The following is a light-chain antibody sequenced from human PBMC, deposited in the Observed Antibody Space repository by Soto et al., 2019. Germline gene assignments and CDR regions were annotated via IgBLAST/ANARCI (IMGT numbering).Light chain of an antibody. Sequence: EIVLTQSPATLSLSPGERATLSCRASQSVSSYLAWYQQKPGQAPRLLIYDASNSATGIPARFSGSGSGTDFTPTISSLEPEDLAVYYCQQRSNWWTFGQGTKVEIK. V-gene: IGKV3-11*01. CDR3: QQRSNWWT. J-gene: IGKJ1*01. CDR1: QSVSSY. CDR2: DAS.